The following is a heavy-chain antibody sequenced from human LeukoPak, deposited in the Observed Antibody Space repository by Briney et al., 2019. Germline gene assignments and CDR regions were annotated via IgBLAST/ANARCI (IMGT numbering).Heavy chain of an antibody. Sequence: ASVKVSCKASGYTFTGYYMHWVRQAPGQGLEWMGWINPNSGGTNYAQKFQGRVTMTRDTSISTAYMELSRLRSDDTAVYYCARSNVSPRIAVAGTAADYWGQGTLVTVSS. J-gene: IGHJ4*02. V-gene: IGHV1-2*02. CDR1: GYTFTGYY. CDR3: ARSNVSPRIAVAGTAADY. CDR2: INPNSGGT. D-gene: IGHD6-19*01.